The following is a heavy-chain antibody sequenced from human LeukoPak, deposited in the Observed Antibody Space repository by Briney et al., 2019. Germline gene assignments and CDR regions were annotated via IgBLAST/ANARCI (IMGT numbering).Heavy chain of an antibody. CDR3: ARAKPKNMVRGLIMRRESRYYFDY. Sequence: GGSLRLSCAASGFTFRSSEMNWVRQAPGKGLEWVSYISDGGKTKYYADSVKGRFTISRDNAKNSLYLQMNSLRAEDTAVYYCARAKPKNMVRGLIMRRESRYYFDYWRQGTLVTVSS. CDR2: ISDGGKTK. V-gene: IGHV3-48*03. D-gene: IGHD3-10*01. J-gene: IGHJ4*02. CDR1: GFTFRSSE.